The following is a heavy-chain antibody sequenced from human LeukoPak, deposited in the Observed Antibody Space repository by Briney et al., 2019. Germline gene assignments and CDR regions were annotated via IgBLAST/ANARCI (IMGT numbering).Heavy chain of an antibody. V-gene: IGHV4-39*01. CDR3: ARKYYGSGSYYKDINFDY. CDR1: GGSISSSRYY. Sequence: PSETLSLTCTVSGGSISSSRYYWGWIRQPPGKGLEWIGSIYYSGSTYYNPSLKSRVTISVDTSKNQFSLKLSSVTAADTAVYYCARKYYGSGSYYKDINFDYWGQGTLVTVSS. D-gene: IGHD3-10*01. CDR2: IYYSGST. J-gene: IGHJ4*02.